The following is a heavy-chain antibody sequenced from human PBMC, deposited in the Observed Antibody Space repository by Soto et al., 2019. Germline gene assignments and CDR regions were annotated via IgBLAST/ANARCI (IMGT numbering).Heavy chain of an antibody. V-gene: IGHV1-46*01. J-gene: IGHJ4*02. CDR3: ARDLAAGDH. D-gene: IGHD6-25*01. CDR1: GYTVTHYY. CDR2: INPASGST. Sequence: QVQLVQSGAEVKKPGASVKLSCRTSGYTVTHYYIHWVRQAPGQGLEWLAIINPASGSTNYAQDFLGRVTLTMATYTTTVYMELSGLRAEDTAIFYFARDLAAGDHWGQGTLVTVSS.